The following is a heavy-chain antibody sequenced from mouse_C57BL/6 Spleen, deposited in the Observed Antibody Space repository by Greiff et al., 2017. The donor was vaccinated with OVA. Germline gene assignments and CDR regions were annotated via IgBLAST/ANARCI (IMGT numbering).Heavy chain of an antibody. D-gene: IGHD1-1*01. CDR3: ARALSYYGSSYEAY. Sequence: VQLQQSGAELMKPGASVKLSCKATGYTFTGYWIEWVKQRPGHGLEWIGEILPGSGSTNYNEKFKGKATFTADTSSNTAYMQLSSLTTEDSAIYYGARALSYYGSSYEAYWGQGTLVTVSA. CDR1: GYTFTGYW. CDR2: ILPGSGST. V-gene: IGHV1-9*01. J-gene: IGHJ3*01.